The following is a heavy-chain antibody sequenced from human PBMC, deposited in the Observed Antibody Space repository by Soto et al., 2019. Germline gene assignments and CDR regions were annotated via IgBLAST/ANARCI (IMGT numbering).Heavy chain of an antibody. J-gene: IGHJ4*02. V-gene: IGHV3-49*04. Sequence: GGSLRLSCTASGFTFGDYAMSWVRQAPGKGLEWVGFIRSKAYGGTTEYAASVKGRFTISREDSKSIAYLQMNSLKTEDTAVYYCTSSLLWFGELFVYFDYWGQGT. CDR1: GFTFGDYA. CDR2: IRSKAYGGTT. CDR3: TSSLLWFGELFVYFDY. D-gene: IGHD3-10*01.